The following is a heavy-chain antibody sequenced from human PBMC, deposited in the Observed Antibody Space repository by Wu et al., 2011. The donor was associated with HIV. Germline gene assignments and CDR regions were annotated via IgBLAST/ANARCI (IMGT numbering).Heavy chain of an antibody. J-gene: IGHJ5*02. CDR2: MNPNSGNT. D-gene: IGHD3-22*01. Sequence: QVQLVQSGAEVKKPGASVKVSCKASGYTFTSYDINWVRQATGQGLEWMGWMNPNSGNTDYAQKFQGRVTMTRNTSMSTAYMELSSLRSEDTAVYYCARRCYDRSGYSSWGQGTLVTVSS. V-gene: IGHV1-8*02. CDR3: ARRCYDRSGYSS. CDR1: GYTFTSYD.